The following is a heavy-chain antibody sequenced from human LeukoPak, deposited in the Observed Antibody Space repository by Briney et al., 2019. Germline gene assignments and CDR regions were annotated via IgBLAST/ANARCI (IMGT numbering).Heavy chain of an antibody. CDR3: ARVYDFWSGYYFDH. CDR2: ISTGGGDT. CDR1: GFISNQYH. J-gene: IGHJ4*02. V-gene: IGHV3-11*04. Sequence: GGSLRLSCSATGFISNQYHMTWIRQAPGKGLECVSYISTGGGDTYYADSVKGRFIISRDNTKNSVSLQMNDLKVEDTAVYYCARVYDFWSGYYFDHWGQGALLTVSS. D-gene: IGHD3-3*01.